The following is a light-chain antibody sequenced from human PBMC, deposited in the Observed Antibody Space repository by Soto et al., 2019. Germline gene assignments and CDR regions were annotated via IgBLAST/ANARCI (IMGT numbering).Light chain of an antibody. CDR3: ETWDFNTRV. J-gene: IGLJ1*01. Sequence: QSVLTQSSSASASLGSSVKLTCTLSSGHSSYIIAWHQQQPGKAPRYLMKLEGSGSYNKGSGVPDRFSGSSSGADRYLTISNLQFEDEADYYCETWDFNTRVFGTGTKVTVL. CDR2: LEGSGSY. V-gene: IGLV4-60*02. CDR1: SGHSSYI.